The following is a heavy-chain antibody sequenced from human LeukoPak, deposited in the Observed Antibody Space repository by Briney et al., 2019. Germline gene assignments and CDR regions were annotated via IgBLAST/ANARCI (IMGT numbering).Heavy chain of an antibody. J-gene: IGHJ4*02. D-gene: IGHD3-10*01. CDR2: VNWNGRST. CDR1: GFTFDDYG. V-gene: IGHV3-20*04. Sequence: SGGSLRLSCAAAGFTFDDYGMSWARQAPGKGLEWVSGVNWNGRSTGYADSVKGRFTISRDNAKNSLYLQMNSLRAEDTALYYCARGHGSGSYEAIDYWGQGTLVTVSS. CDR3: ARGHGSGSYEAIDY.